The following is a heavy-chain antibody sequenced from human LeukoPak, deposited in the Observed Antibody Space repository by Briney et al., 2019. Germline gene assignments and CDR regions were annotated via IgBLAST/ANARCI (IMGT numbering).Heavy chain of an antibody. CDR2: ISYDGSNK. J-gene: IGHJ5*02. V-gene: IGHV3-30*04. D-gene: IGHD3-22*01. CDR1: GFIFSSYT. Sequence: GGSLRLSCAASGFIFSSYTMNWVRQAPGKGLEWVAVISYDGSNKYYADSVKGRFTISRDNSKNTLYLQMNSVRTEDTAVYYCARDRLLLRNNWFDPWGQGTLVTVSS. CDR3: ARDRLLLRNNWFDP.